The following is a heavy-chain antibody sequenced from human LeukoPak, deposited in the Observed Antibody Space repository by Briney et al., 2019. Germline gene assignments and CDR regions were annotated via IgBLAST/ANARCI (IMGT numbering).Heavy chain of an antibody. Sequence: QTGGSLRLSCAASGFTFSSYAMSWVRQAPGKGLEWVSAISGSGGSTYYADSVKGRFTISRDNSKNTLYLQMNSLRAEDTAVYYCAKVTDIVAYAVFGAFDYWGQGTLVTVSS. D-gene: IGHD5-12*01. J-gene: IGHJ4*02. CDR3: AKVTDIVAYAVFGAFDY. V-gene: IGHV3-23*01. CDR2: ISGSGGST. CDR1: GFTFSSYA.